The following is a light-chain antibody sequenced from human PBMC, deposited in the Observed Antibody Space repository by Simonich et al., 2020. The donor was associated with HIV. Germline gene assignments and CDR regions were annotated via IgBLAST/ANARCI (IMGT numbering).Light chain of an antibody. J-gene: IGKJ2*01. CDR3: QQYDSWPYT. V-gene: IGKV3-15*01. CDR1: QSITNN. CDR2: DAS. Sequence: EIVMTQSPATLSVPPGDRATLSCRASQSITNNLAWYQQKPGHAPRLLIYDASTRATGFPARFSGSGSGTEFTLTISDMQSEDLAVYYCQQYDSWPYTFGQGTKVEIK.